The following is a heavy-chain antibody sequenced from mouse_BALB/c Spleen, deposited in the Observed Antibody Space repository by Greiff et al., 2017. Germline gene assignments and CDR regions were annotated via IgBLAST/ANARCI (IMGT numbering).Heavy chain of an antibody. J-gene: IGHJ4*01. Sequence: EVKLVESGGGLVQPGGSRKLSCAASGFTFSSFGMHWVRQAPEKGLEWVAYISSGSSTIYYADTVKGRFTISRDNPKNTLFLQMTSLRSEDTAMYYCARRKESTMITFYYAMDYWGQGTSVTVSS. V-gene: IGHV5-17*02. D-gene: IGHD2-4*01. CDR2: ISSGSSTI. CDR3: ARRKESTMITFYYAMDY. CDR1: GFTFSSFG.